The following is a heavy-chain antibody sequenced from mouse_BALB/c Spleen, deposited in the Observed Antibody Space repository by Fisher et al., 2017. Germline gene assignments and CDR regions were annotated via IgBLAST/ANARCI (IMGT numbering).Heavy chain of an antibody. CDR3: ARRDTTSWYFDV. D-gene: IGHD1-1*01. J-gene: IGHJ1*01. V-gene: IGHV1-20*02. Sequence: KFKGKATLTVDKSSNTAHMELRSLASEDSAVYYCARRDTTSWYFDVWGAGTTVTVSS.